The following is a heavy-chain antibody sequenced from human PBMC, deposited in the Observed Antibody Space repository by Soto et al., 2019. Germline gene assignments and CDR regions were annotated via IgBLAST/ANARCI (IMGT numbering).Heavy chain of an antibody. D-gene: IGHD1-26*01. Sequence: EVQLLESGGGLVQPGGSLRLSCAASGFTFINYAMSWVRQAPGKGLEWVSTIGGGDGSTYYADSVKGRFTISRDNSNSALYLQMNSLRVGDTAIYYCARDRSGNLPDYWGQGTLVTVSS. V-gene: IGHV3-23*01. CDR2: IGGGDGST. CDR1: GFTFINYA. CDR3: ARDRSGNLPDY. J-gene: IGHJ4*02.